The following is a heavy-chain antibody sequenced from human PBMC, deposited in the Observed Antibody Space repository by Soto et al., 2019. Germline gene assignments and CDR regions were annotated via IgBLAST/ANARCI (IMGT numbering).Heavy chain of an antibody. CDR3: ARGVYYDFWSGYVAWFDP. D-gene: IGHD3-3*01. Sequence: QVQLVQSGAEVKKPGASVKVYCKASGYTFTSFGISWVRQAPGQGLEWMGWISAYNGNTNYAQKLQGRVTMTSDTSPSTADMELRSLGSDATAVDYFARGVYYDFWSGYVAWFDPWGKGTLVTVSS. V-gene: IGHV1-18*04. CDR2: ISAYNGNT. J-gene: IGHJ5*02. CDR1: GYTFTSFG.